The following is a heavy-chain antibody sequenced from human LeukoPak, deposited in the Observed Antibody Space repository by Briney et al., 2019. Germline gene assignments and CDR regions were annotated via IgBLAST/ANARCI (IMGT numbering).Heavy chain of an antibody. Sequence: PGGSLRLSCAASGFTFSSYGMHWVRQAPGKGLEWVAVIWYDGNNKYYADSVKGRLTISRDNSKNTLYLQVNSLRAEDTAVYYCARDRREYGDGGGGAFDMWGQGTMVTVSS. CDR1: GFTFSSYG. CDR2: IWYDGNNK. D-gene: IGHD4-17*01. CDR3: ARDRREYGDGGGGAFDM. J-gene: IGHJ3*02. V-gene: IGHV3-33*01.